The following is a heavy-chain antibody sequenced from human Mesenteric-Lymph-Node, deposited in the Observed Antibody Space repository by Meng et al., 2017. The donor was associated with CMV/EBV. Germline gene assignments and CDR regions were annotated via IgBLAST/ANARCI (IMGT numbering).Heavy chain of an antibody. CDR3: ARANKPYSSGWYGETNDY. J-gene: IGHJ4*02. Sequence: SVKVSCKASGGTFSSYAISWVRQAPGQGLEWMGGIIPILGIANYAQKFQGRVTITADKSTSTAYMELSSLRSEDTAVYYCARANKPYSSGWYGETNDYWGQGTLVTVSS. CDR2: IIPILGIA. V-gene: IGHV1-69*10. CDR1: GGTFSSYA. D-gene: IGHD6-19*01.